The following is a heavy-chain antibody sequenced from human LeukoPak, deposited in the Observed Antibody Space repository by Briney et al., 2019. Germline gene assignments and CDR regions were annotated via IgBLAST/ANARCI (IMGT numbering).Heavy chain of an antibody. V-gene: IGHV4-4*07. CDR3: ARDRLDTAMVTPFDY. J-gene: IGHJ4*02. D-gene: IGHD5-18*01. Sequence: SETLSLTCTVSGGSLSSYYWSWIRQPPGKGLEWIGRIYISGSTNYNPSLKSRVTMSVDTSKNQFSLKLSSVTAADTAVYYCARDRLDTAMVTPFDYWGQGTLVTVSS. CDR2: IYISGST. CDR1: GGSLSSYY.